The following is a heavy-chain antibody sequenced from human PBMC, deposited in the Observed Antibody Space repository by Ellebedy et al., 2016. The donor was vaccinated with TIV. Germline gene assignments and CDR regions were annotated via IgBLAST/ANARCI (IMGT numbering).Heavy chain of an antibody. CDR2: ITPGGRSE. V-gene: IGHV3-11*01. D-gene: IGHD3-16*01. J-gene: IGHJ4*02. CDR3: AGGPDDASSFFFDI. CDR1: GFTFADYS. Sequence: GESLKIFXAASGFTFADYSVSWIRQAPGKGLEWVSHITPGGRSEFFAASMKGRFTISRDDAKNSVFLQMNSLRAEDTAVYFCAGGPDDASSFFFDIWGRGTLVTVSS.